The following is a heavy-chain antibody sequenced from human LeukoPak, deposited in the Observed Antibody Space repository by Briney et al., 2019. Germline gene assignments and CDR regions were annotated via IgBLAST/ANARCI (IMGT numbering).Heavy chain of an antibody. J-gene: IGHJ4*02. V-gene: IGHV3-23*01. D-gene: IGHD1-1*01. CDR2: IGSNGVNT. CDR3: VRAYTTSGTYSEP. CDR1: GFTFSTYA. Sequence: GGSLRLSCTASGFTFSTYAMGWARQAPGKGLEWVSGIGSNGVNTYYAESAKGRFTVSRDNSKNTVYLQMNNLRAEDTALYYCVRAYTTSGTYSEPWGQGTLVTVSS.